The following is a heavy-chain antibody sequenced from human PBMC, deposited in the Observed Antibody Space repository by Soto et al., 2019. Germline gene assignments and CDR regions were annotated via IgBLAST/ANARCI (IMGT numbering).Heavy chain of an antibody. CDR3: ATLPPRVVASLLPSPT. V-gene: IGHV4-4*02. CDR2: IYHSGNT. Sequence: VQLRQSGPGLVKPSGTLSLTCAVSGGSISSSNWWTWVRQAPGKGLEWIGEIYHSGNTYYNPSLTGRVTITVDKSNNQFSLKLNSVPAADPAVYYCATLPPRVVASLLPSPTWGQGTLVTVSS. CDR1: GGSISSSNW. J-gene: IGHJ5*02. D-gene: IGHD1-26*01.